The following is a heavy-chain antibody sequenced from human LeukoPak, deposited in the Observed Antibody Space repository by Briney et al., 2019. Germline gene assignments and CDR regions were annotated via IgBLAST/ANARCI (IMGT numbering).Heavy chain of an antibody. D-gene: IGHD6-13*01. V-gene: IGHV1-2*02. CDR1: GYTFSDYY. CDR3: ARTFISATGGAFDY. CDR2: INPISGGT. J-gene: IGHJ4*03. Sequence: ASVKVSCKASGYTFSDYYMHWVRQAPGQGLEWMGWINPISGGTKFAQKFQGRVTMTRDTSISTTYMEVSRLRSDDTAVYYCARTFISATGGAFDYWGKGTTVTISS.